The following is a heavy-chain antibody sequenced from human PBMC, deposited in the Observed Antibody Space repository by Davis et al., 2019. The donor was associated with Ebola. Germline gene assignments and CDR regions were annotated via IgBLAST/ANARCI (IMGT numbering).Heavy chain of an antibody. D-gene: IGHD6-6*01. Sequence: MPSETLSLTCTVSGGSISSSSYYWGWIRQPPGKGLEWIGSIYDSGSTYYNPSLKSRVTISVDTSKNQFSLKLSSVTAADTAVYYCARHGGMSIGSSFFSYWGQGTLVTVSS. CDR2: IYDSGST. J-gene: IGHJ4*01. CDR3: ARHGGMSIGSSFFSY. CDR1: GGSISSSSYY. V-gene: IGHV4-39*01.